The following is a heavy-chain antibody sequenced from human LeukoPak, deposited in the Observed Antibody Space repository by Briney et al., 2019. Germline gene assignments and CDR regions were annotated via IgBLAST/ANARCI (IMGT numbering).Heavy chain of an antibody. D-gene: IGHD2-21*02. V-gene: IGHV3-30*04. Sequence: GGSLRLSCAASGFTFSSYAMHWVRQAPGKGLEWVAVISYDGSNKYYADSVKGRFTISRDNSKNTLYLQMNSLRAEDTAVCYCARDRRDYCGGDCYPNDYYYGMDVWGQGTTVTVSS. J-gene: IGHJ6*02. CDR3: ARDRRDYCGGDCYPNDYYYGMDV. CDR2: ISYDGSNK. CDR1: GFTFSSYA.